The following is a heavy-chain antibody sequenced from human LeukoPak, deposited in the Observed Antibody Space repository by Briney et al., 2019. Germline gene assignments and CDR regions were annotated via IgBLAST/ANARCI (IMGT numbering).Heavy chain of an antibody. CDR2: IYTSGST. Sequence: SQTLSLTCTVSGGSISSGSYHWSWIRQPAGKGLEWIGRIYTSGSTNYNPSLKSRVTISVDTSKNQFSLKLSSVTAADTAVYYCARERGVYYYYYYMDVWGKGTTVTVSS. D-gene: IGHD2-8*01. CDR1: GGSISSGSYH. V-gene: IGHV4-61*02. CDR3: ARERGVYYYYYYMDV. J-gene: IGHJ6*03.